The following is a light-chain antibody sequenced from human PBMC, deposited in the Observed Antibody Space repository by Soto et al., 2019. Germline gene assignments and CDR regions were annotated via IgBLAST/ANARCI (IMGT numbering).Light chain of an antibody. CDR2: AAS. V-gene: IGKV1-9*01. CDR1: QGISSY. Sequence: DIQLTQSPSFLSASVGDRVTITCRASQGISSYLAWYQQKPGKAPKLLIYAASTLQSGVPSRFSGSGSGTEFTLTISSLQPEECATYYCQQLNSYPHTFGQGTKLEIK. J-gene: IGKJ2*01. CDR3: QQLNSYPHT.